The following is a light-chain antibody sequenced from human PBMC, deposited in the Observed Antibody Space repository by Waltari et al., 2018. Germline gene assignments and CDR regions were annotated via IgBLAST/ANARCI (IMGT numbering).Light chain of an antibody. V-gene: IGKV4-1*01. CDR2: WAS. CDR1: QNILLNSNNKNY. Sequence: DIVMTQSPDSLAVSVGERVTINCKSSQNILLNSNNKNYLAWYQQKPGQPPKLLVYWASTRESGVPDRFSGSGSGTDFTLTISSLQAEDVAVYYCQQYYNTPYTFGQGTELEIK. CDR3: QQYYNTPYT. J-gene: IGKJ2*01.